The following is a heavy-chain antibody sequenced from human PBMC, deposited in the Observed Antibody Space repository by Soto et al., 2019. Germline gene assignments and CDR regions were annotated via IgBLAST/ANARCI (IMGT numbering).Heavy chain of an antibody. CDR1: GFSVSSNY. Sequence: EVQLVESGGGLVQPGGSLRLSCAASGFSVSSNYMSWVRQAPGKGLECVSLIYSGGSTYYADSVKGRFTIARHNFNNTLYLQMNSLRSEDTAVYYCATRSVTAPRWGQGTLVTVSS. CDR3: ATRSVTAPR. D-gene: IGHD4-17*01. CDR2: IYSGGST. V-gene: IGHV3-53*04. J-gene: IGHJ4*02.